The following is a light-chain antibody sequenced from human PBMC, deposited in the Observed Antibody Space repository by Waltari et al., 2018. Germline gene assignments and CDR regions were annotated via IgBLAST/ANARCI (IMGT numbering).Light chain of an antibody. Sequence: QSALTQPASVSGSPGQSIPLSCTGTSSDVGGYHYLSWYQQHPGKAPKLMIYDVSNRPSGVSNRFSGSKSGNTASLTISGLQAEDEADYYCSSYTSSSTLYVFGTGTKVTVL. V-gene: IGLV2-14*03. J-gene: IGLJ1*01. CDR1: SSDVGGYHY. CDR2: DVS. CDR3: SSYTSSSTLYV.